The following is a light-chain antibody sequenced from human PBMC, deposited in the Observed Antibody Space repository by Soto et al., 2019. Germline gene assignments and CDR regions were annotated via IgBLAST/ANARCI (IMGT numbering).Light chain of an antibody. CDR1: TSNIGAGYA. V-gene: IGLV1-40*01. CDR2: GTT. Sequence: QSVLTQPPSVSGAPGQRVTISCTGNTSNIGAGYAVHWYKQLPGTAPKLLIFGTTNRPAGVPERFSGSRSGSSASLAITGLQAEDEADYYGCSYAGSYTYVFGTGTKVTVL. J-gene: IGLJ1*01. CDR3: CSYAGSYTYV.